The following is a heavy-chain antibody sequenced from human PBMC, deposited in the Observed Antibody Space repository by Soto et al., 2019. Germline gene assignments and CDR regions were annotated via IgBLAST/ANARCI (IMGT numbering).Heavy chain of an antibody. V-gene: IGHV3-33*01. CDR1: GFTFSSYG. CDR3: AIYSSGWYPLDY. CDR2: IWYDGSNK. J-gene: IGHJ4*02. D-gene: IGHD6-19*01. Sequence: SLRLSCAASGFTFSSYGMHWVRQAPGKGLEWVAVIWYDGSNKYYADSVKGRFTISRDNAKNSLYLQMNSLRAEDTAVYYCAIYSSGWYPLDYWGQGTLVTVSS.